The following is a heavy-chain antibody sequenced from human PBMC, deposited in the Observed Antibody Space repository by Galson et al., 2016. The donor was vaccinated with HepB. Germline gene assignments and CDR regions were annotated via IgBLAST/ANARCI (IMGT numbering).Heavy chain of an antibody. D-gene: IGHD1-26*01. V-gene: IGHV4/OR15-8*01. CDR3: VRGGTYYLSF. CDR2: TFHSGNA. Sequence: SETLSLTCVVSGDSISNDIWWSWVRQPPGKGLEWIGETFHSGNANYNPSLKSRVTISADKSKNQLSLTLRSVTAADTTIYYCVRGGTYYLSFWGQGTLVTVSS. CDR1: GDSISNDIW. J-gene: IGHJ4*02.